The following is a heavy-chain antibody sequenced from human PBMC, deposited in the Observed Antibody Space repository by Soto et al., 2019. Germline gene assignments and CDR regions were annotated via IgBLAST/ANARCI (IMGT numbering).Heavy chain of an antibody. D-gene: IGHD3-9*01. Sequence: GGSLRLSCAASGFTFSSYSMNWVRQAPGKGLEWVSSISSSSSNIYYADSVKGRFTISRDNAKNSLYLQMNSLRAEYTAVYYCASIPYYDILTCYIDAFDIWGQGTMVTVSS. CDR3: ASIPYYDILTCYIDAFDI. CDR1: GFTFSSYS. J-gene: IGHJ3*02. CDR2: ISSSSSNI. V-gene: IGHV3-21*01.